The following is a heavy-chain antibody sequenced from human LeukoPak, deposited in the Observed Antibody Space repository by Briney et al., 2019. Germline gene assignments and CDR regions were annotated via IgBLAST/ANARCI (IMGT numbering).Heavy chain of an antibody. V-gene: IGHV1-69*01. CDR3: ARDTPGDLHALDS. Sequence: SEKLSCKASGGPFSNSAISWVRQAPGQGLHCMGGIIPMFGTANYTQKFQGRVTVTADESTSTSYMELSSLRSDDTAFYYCARDTPGDLHALDSWGQGTMVTVSS. D-gene: IGHD7-27*01. J-gene: IGHJ3*02. CDR2: IIPMFGTA. CDR1: GGPFSNSA.